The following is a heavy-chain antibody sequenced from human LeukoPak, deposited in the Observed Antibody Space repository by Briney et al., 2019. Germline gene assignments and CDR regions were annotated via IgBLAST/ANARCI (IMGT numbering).Heavy chain of an antibody. CDR3: ARDPNGDYIGTFDM. J-gene: IGHJ3*02. D-gene: IGHD4-17*01. CDR2: IRYDGNDK. CDR1: GFSFSNYG. V-gene: IGHV3-30*02. Sequence: GGSLRLSCAASGFSFSNYGMHWVRQAPGKGLEWVAFIRYDGNDKYYADSVQGQFAISRDNSKNTLYLQMNSLRVEDTAVYFCARDPNGDYIGTFDMWGRGTMVSVSS.